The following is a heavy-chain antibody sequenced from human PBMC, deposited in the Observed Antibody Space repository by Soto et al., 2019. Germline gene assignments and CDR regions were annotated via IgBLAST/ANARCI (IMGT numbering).Heavy chain of an antibody. CDR3: ARDKWELEWGWFDP. V-gene: IGHV4-4*07. D-gene: IGHD1-26*01. Sequence: PSETLSLTCTVSGGSISSYYWSWIRQPAGKGLEWIGRIYTSGSTNYNPSLKSRVTMSVDTSKNQFSLKLSSVTAADTAVYYCARDKWELEWGWFDPWGQGTLVTVSS. CDR1: GGSISSYY. CDR2: IYTSGST. J-gene: IGHJ5*02.